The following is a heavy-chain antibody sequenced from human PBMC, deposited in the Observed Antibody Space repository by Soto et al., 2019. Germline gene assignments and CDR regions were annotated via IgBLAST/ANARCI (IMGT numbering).Heavy chain of an antibody. J-gene: IGHJ6*02. CDR2: ISYDGSNK. CDR3: AKAWDAASDGMDV. CDR1: GFTFSSYG. V-gene: IGHV3-30*18. D-gene: IGHD1-26*01. Sequence: QVQLVESGGGVVQPGRSLRLSCAASGFTFSSYGMHWVRQAPGKGLEWVAVISYDGSNKYYADSVKGRFTISRDNFKNTLYLQMNSLRAEDTAVYYCAKAWDAASDGMDVWGQGTTVTVSS.